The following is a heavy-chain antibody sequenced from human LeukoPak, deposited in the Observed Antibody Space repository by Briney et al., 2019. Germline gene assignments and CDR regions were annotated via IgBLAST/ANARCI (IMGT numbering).Heavy chain of an antibody. Sequence: GGSLRLSCAASGFTFSDYYVSWIRQAPGKGLEWVSYISSSGSTIYYADSVKGRFTISRDNAENSLYLQMNSLRVEDTAVYYCARGPHLALDTDDAFDIWGQGTMVTVSS. CDR1: GFTFSDYY. V-gene: IGHV3-11*04. D-gene: IGHD5-18*01. J-gene: IGHJ3*02. CDR3: ARGPHLALDTDDAFDI. CDR2: ISSSGSTI.